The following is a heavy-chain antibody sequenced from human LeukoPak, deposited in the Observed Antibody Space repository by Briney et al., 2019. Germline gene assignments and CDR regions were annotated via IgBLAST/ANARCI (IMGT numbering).Heavy chain of an antibody. CDR2: IYYSGST. V-gene: IGHV4-39*01. CDR3: ASTDSYGYAYYFDY. D-gene: IGHD5-18*01. J-gene: IGHJ4*02. CDR1: GGSISSSSYY. Sequence: SETLSLTCTVSGGSISSSSYYWGWIRQPPGTGLEWLGSIYYSGSTYYNPSLKSRVTISVDTSKNQFSLKLSSVTAADTAVYYCASTDSYGYAYYFDYWGQGTLVTVSS.